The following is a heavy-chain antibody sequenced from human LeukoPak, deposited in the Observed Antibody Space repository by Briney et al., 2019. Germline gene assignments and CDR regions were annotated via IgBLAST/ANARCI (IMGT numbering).Heavy chain of an antibody. CDR2: LYSGGNT. V-gene: IGHV3-66*01. Sequence: GGSLRLSCAASGFTVSSNYMTWVRQAPGKGLEWVSILYSGGNTYYADSVKGRFTISRDNSKNTLYLQMNSLRTEDTAVYYCARSGYGDIHFDYWGQGTLVTVSS. CDR1: GFTVSSNY. D-gene: IGHD4-17*01. CDR3: ARSGYGDIHFDY. J-gene: IGHJ4*02.